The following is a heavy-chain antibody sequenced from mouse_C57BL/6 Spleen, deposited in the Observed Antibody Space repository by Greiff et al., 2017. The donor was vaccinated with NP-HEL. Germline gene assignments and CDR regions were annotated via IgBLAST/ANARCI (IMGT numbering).Heavy chain of an antibody. CDR2: IRSKSSNYAT. J-gene: IGHJ4*01. D-gene: IGHD1-1*02. Sequence: EVQGVESGGGLVQPKGSLKLSCAASGFTFNTYAMHWVRQAPGKGLEWVARIRSKSSNYATYYADSVKDRFTISRDDSQSMLYLQMNNLKTEDTAMYYCVRDDGVLWSYAMDYWGQGTSVTVSS. V-gene: IGHV10-3*01. CDR3: VRDDGVLWSYAMDY. CDR1: GFTFNTYA.